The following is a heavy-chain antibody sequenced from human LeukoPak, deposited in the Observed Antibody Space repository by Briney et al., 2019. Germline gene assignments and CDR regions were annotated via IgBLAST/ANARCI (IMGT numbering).Heavy chain of an antibody. J-gene: IGHJ4*02. D-gene: IGHD3-10*01. Sequence: GASVKLSCKASGGTFSSYAISWVRQAPGQGLEWMGGIIPIFTTANHAQKFQGRVTITADESTSTAYMELSSLRSEDTAVYYCARLGGSGSYTSHYFAYWGQGTLVTVSS. V-gene: IGHV1-69*13. CDR1: GGTFSSYA. CDR3: ARLGGSGSYTSHYFAY. CDR2: IIPIFTTA.